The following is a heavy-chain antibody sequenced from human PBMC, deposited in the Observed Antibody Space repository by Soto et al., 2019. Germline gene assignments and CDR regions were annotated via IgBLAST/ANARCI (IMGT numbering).Heavy chain of an antibody. J-gene: IGHJ4*02. CDR3: ARGTGTTSEDSLFDY. Sequence: GASVKVSCKASGYSFSNYGINWVRQAPGQGLEWMGWISSYNGNTKYAQKLQGRVTMTTDTSTNTAYMELRSLRSDDTAVYYCARGTGTTSEDSLFDYWGQGTLVTVSS. V-gene: IGHV1-18*01. D-gene: IGHD1-1*01. CDR2: ISSYNGNT. CDR1: GYSFSNYG.